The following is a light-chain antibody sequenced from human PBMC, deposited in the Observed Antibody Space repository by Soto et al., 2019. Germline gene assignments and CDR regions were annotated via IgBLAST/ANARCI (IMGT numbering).Light chain of an antibody. CDR3: QQSYSTPWT. V-gene: IGKV1-39*01. J-gene: IGKJ1*01. CDR2: AAS. CDR1: QSISRY. Sequence: IQMTQSPSSLSASVGDRVTITCRASQSISRYLNWYQHKPGKVPKLLIYAASTLQSGVPSRVSGSGSGTDFTLTINSLQPEDFATYYCQQSYSTPWTFGQRTKVDIK.